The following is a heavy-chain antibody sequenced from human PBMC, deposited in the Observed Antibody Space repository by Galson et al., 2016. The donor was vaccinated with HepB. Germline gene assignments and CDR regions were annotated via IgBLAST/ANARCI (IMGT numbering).Heavy chain of an antibody. CDR1: GDSISSPYW. V-gene: IGHV4-4*01. Sequence: ETLSLTCSVSGDSISSPYWWTWVRQTPGKGLEWIGAIYHRGTTHYNPSLKSRVTISVDTSNNHFSLKLTSMTAADTAVYFCARDEASRPGIDFWGQGTLVTVSS. J-gene: IGHJ4*02. CDR3: ARDEASRPGIDF. CDR2: IYHRGTT. D-gene: IGHD6-6*01.